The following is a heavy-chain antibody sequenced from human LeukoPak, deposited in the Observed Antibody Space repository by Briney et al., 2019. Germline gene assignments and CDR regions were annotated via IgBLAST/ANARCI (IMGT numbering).Heavy chain of an antibody. CDR1: GFTFSSYW. J-gene: IGHJ4*02. CDR2: IKQDGSEK. D-gene: IGHD6-19*01. V-gene: IGHV3-7*01. CDR3: ARPYSSGWDPIDY. Sequence: PGGSLRLSCAASGFTFSSYWMSWVRQAPGKGLEWVANIKQDGSEKYYVDSVKGRFTISRDNAKNSPYLQMNSLRAEDTAVYYCARPYSSGWDPIDYWGQGTLVTVSA.